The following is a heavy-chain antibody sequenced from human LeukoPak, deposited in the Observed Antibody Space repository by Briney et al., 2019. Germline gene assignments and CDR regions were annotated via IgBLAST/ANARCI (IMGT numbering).Heavy chain of an antibody. CDR2: IYTSGST. J-gene: IGHJ3*02. V-gene: IGHV4-61*02. Sequence: SETLSLTCTVSGGSISSGSYYWSWIRQPAGKGLEWIGRIYTSGSTNYNPSLKSRVTISVDTSKNQFSLKLSSVTAADTAVYYCARDLFVAVVTRSDAFDIWGQGTMVTVSS. CDR1: GGSISSGSYY. D-gene: IGHD5-18*01. CDR3: ARDLFVAVVTRSDAFDI.